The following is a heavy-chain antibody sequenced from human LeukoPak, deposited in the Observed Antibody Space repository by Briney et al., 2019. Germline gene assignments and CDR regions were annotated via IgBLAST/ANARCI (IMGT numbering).Heavy chain of an antibody. CDR3: ARSPLGYCSSTSCSPDLDY. J-gene: IGHJ4*02. CDR1: GFTFSSYG. CDR2: ISSDGSNK. D-gene: IGHD2-2*01. V-gene: IGHV3-30*03. Sequence: GASLRLSCAASGFTFSSYGMHWVRQAPGKGLEWVAVISSDGSNKYYADSVKGRFTISRDNSKNTLYLQMNSLRAEDTAVYYCARSPLGYCSSTSCSPDLDYWGQGTLVTVSS.